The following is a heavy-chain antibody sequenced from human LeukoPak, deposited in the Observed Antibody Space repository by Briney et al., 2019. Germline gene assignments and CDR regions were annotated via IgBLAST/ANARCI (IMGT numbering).Heavy chain of an antibody. CDR2: INAGNGNT. V-gene: IGHV1-3*01. CDR1: GYTFTSYA. Sequence: GASVKVSCKASGYTFTSYAMHWVRQAPGQRLEWMGWINAGNGNTKYSQKFQGRVTITRDTSASTAYMELSSLRSEDTAVYYCARVGSGSYGAFDYWGQGTLVTVSS. CDR3: ARVGSGSYGAFDY. D-gene: IGHD1-26*01. J-gene: IGHJ4*02.